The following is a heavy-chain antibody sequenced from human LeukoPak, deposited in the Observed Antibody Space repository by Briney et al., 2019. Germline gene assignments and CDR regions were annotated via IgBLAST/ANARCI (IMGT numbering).Heavy chain of an antibody. Sequence: GGSLRLSCAASGFNFNYVWMNWVRQAPGKRLEWVGRIRTKIEGETTDYAAPVKGRFTISRDDSKTTLYLHMNSLKTEDSAVYYCTTERNWELLRPYGLDIWGQGTTVTVSS. D-gene: IGHD1-26*01. CDR2: IRTKIEGETT. CDR1: GFNFNYVW. J-gene: IGHJ6*02. CDR3: TTERNWELLRPYGLDI. V-gene: IGHV3-15*01.